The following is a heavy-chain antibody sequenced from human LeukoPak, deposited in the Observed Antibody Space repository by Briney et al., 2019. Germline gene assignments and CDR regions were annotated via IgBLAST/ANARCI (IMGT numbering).Heavy chain of an antibody. J-gene: IGHJ4*02. CDR1: GFTFSSYW. Sequence: GGSLRLSCAASGFTFSSYWMHWVRQAPGQGLVGVLRINSDGRSTSYTDSVKGRFTISRDNAKHTLYLQMNRLRAEDAAVYYCARDFRGYYGSGSLGGWGQGTLVTVSS. V-gene: IGHV3-74*01. D-gene: IGHD3-10*01. CDR2: INSDGRST. CDR3: ARDFRGYYGSGSLGG.